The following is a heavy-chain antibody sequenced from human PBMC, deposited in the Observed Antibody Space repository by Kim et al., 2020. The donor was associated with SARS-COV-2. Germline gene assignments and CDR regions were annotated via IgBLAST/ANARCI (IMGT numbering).Heavy chain of an antibody. V-gene: IGHV3-53*04. J-gene: IGHJ4*02. CDR3: ARGPPDSSGYYSDY. Sequence: AHSVKGRFTISRHNSKITLNLQMNSLRAEDTAVYYCARGPPDSSGYYSDYWGQGTLVTVSS. D-gene: IGHD3-22*01.